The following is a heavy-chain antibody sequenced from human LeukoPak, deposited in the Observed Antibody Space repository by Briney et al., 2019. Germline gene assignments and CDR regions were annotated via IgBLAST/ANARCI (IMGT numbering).Heavy chain of an antibody. CDR1: GFTFSTCS. J-gene: IGHJ4*02. Sequence: GGSLRLSCAASGFTFSTCSMKWVRQAPGKALEWVSSISGSSYHIYYADSVKGRFTISRDNAKNTLYLQMNSLRADDTAVYYCASEGDSGYTYGHDYWGQGTLVTVSS. D-gene: IGHD5-18*01. CDR3: ASEGDSGYTYGHDY. V-gene: IGHV3-21*01. CDR2: ISGSSYHI.